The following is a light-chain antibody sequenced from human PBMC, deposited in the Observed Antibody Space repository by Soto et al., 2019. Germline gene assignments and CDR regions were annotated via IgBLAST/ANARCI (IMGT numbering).Light chain of an antibody. J-gene: IGKJ4*01. Sequence: EIVMTQSPATLSVSPGEGATLSCRASQHVYSNLAWYQQKPGQAPRLLIYGASTRATSIPARFSGSGSGTEFTLTISSLQSEDFAGYYCQQHGNWPLTFGGGTKVEIK. CDR2: GAS. CDR1: QHVYSN. V-gene: IGKV3-15*01. CDR3: QQHGNWPLT.